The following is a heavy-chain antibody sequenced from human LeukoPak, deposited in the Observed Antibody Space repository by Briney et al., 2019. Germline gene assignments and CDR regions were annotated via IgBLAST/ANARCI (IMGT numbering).Heavy chain of an antibody. D-gene: IGHD6-13*01. CDR3: ARFIASPGPDAFDI. J-gene: IGHJ3*02. V-gene: IGHV3-7*01. CDR1: GFNSGNYW. Sequence: GGSLRLSCAASGFNSGNYWMSWVRQAPGQRLEWLANIKQDGIETYYLDSVRGRFTISRDSARNSVYLQMNSLRADETAVYFCARFIASPGPDAFDIWGQGTMVTVSS. CDR2: IKQDGIET.